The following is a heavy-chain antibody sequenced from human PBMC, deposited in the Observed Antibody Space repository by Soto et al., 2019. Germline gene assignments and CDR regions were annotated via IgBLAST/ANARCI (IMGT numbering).Heavy chain of an antibody. V-gene: IGHV3-33*06. Sequence: GGSLRLSCAASGFTFSSYGMHWVRQAPGKGLEWVAVIWYDGSDKYYADSVKGRFTISRDNSKNTLYLQMNSLRVEDTAIYYCAKSEAGVSVPVDCWGQGILVTVSS. CDR1: GFTFSSYG. J-gene: IGHJ4*02. CDR2: IWYDGSDK. CDR3: AKSEAGVSVPVDC. D-gene: IGHD6-13*01.